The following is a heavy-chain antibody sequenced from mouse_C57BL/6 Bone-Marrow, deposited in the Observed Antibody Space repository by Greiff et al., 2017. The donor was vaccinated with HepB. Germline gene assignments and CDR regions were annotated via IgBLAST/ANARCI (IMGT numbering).Heavy chain of an antibody. CDR2: IWTGGGT. CDR1: GFSLTSYA. J-gene: IGHJ2*01. CDR3: ARSPSMVTTGGFDY. V-gene: IGHV2-9-1*01. Sequence: VQLVESGPGLVAPSQSLSITCTVSGFSLTSYAISWVRQPPGKGLEWLGVIWTGGGTNYNSALKSRLSISKDNSKSQVFLKMNSLQTDDTARYYCARSPSMVTTGGFDYWGQGTTLTVSS. D-gene: IGHD2-9*01.